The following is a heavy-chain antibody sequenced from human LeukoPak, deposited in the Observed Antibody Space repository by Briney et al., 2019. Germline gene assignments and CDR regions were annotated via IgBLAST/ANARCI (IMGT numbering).Heavy chain of an antibody. D-gene: IGHD5-18*01. CDR2: IIPIFGTA. Sequence: SVTVSCTASGGTFSSYAISWVRQAPGQGLEWMGGIIPIFGTANYAQKFQGRVTITADESTSTAYMELSSLRSEDTAVYYCARDVDTAMVTGSWGQGTLVTVSS. V-gene: IGHV1-69*13. CDR3: ARDVDTAMVTGS. J-gene: IGHJ4*02. CDR1: GGTFSSYA.